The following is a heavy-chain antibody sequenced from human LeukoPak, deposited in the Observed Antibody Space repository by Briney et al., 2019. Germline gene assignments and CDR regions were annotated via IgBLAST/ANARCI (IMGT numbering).Heavy chain of an antibody. V-gene: IGHV1-8*01. CDR1: GYTFTSYD. Sequence: ASVTVSCKASGYTFTSYDINWVRQATGQGLEWMGWMNPDSGNTVYAQKFQGRVTMTRSTPLSTAYMELSSLRSEDTAIYYCARVQRVTFPLKYYFDYWGQGTLVSVSS. D-gene: IGHD3-10*01. J-gene: IGHJ4*02. CDR2: MNPDSGNT. CDR3: ARVQRVTFPLKYYFDY.